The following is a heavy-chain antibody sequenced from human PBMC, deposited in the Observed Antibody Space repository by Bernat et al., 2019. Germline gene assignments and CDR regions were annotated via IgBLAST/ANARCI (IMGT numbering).Heavy chain of an antibody. CDR2: INPSGGST. CDR3: ARELQRWLDGAMFKRGVGDAFDI. J-gene: IGHJ3*02. V-gene: IGHV1-46*01. D-gene: IGHD5-18*01. Sequence: QVQLVQSGAEVKTPGASVKVSCKASGYTFTSYYMHWVRQAPGQGLGWMGIINPSGGSTSYAQKFQGRVTMTRDTSTSTVYMELSSLRSENKAVYYCARELQRWLDGAMFKRGVGDAFDIWGQGTMVTVSS. CDR1: GYTFTSYY.